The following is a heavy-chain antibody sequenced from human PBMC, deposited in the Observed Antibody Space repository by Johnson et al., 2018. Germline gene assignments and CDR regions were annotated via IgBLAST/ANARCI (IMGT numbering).Heavy chain of an antibody. J-gene: IGHJ3*02. Sequence: QVQLVQSEAEVKKPGASVKVSCKASGYTFTSYYMHWVRQAPGQGLEWMGIINPSGGSTRYAQKFQGRDTMTRDTSPSTVYMGLSSLSSEDMSVYYCASRSVWELRGAFDIWGQGTMVTVSS. CDR1: GYTFTSYY. CDR3: ASRSVWELRGAFDI. V-gene: IGHV1-46*01. CDR2: INPSGGST. D-gene: IGHD1-26*01.